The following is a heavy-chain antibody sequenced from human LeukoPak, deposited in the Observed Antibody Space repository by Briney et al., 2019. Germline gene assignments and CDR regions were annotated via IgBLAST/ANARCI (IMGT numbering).Heavy chain of an antibody. CDR2: ISGRGSDT. CDR1: GFPFSTYA. J-gene: IGHJ4*02. V-gene: IGHV3-23*01. D-gene: IGHD2-15*01. CDR3: AKTRGGMAATPDDS. Sequence: PGGSLRLSCAASGFPFSTYAMTWVRQAPGKGLEWVSTISGRGSDTYYADSVRGRFTISRDNSKSTLYQQMNSLRAEDTAVYYCAKTRGGMAATPDDSWGQGTLVTVSS.